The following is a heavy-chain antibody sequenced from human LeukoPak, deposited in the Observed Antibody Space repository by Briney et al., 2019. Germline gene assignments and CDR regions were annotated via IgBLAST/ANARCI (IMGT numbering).Heavy chain of an antibody. CDR3: AREVGRDGCNHFDS. J-gene: IGHJ4*02. CDR1: GASISSYY. V-gene: IGHV4-59*01. CDR2: MYYSGST. Sequence: SETLSLTCTVSGASISSYYWNWIRQPPGRGLEWIGYMYYSGSTNFNPSLRSRVTLSIDTSRNQFSLKLASVTAADTAFYFCAREVGRDGCNHFDSWGQGTLVTVSS. D-gene: IGHD5-24*01.